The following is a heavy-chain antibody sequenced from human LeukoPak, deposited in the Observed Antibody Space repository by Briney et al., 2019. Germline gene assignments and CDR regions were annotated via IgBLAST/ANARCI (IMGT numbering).Heavy chain of an antibody. CDR1: GGSISSYY. D-gene: IGHD3-3*01. J-gene: IGHJ4*02. CDR3: ARHRHSDFWSGYYFDY. V-gene: IGHV4-4*09. CDR2: IYTSGST. Sequence: PSETLSLTCTVSGGSISSYYWSWIRQPPGKGLEWIGYIYTSGSTNYNPSLKSRVTISVDTSKNQFSLKLSSVTAADTAVYYCARHRHSDFWSGYYFDYWGQGNLVTVSS.